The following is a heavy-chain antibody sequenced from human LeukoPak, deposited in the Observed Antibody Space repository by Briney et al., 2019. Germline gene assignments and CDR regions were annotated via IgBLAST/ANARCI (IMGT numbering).Heavy chain of an antibody. V-gene: IGHV5-51*01. CDR2: IYPGDSDT. D-gene: IGHD1-26*01. Sequence: GESLKISCKGSGYSLTSYWIGWVRQMPGKGLERTALIYPGDSDTRYSTSFQGQVTISADKSINTAYLQWSSLKASDTAMYYCARHRDSGSSLPPPDYWGQGTLVTVSS. CDR3: ARHRDSGSSLPPPDY. CDR1: GYSLTSYW. J-gene: IGHJ4*02.